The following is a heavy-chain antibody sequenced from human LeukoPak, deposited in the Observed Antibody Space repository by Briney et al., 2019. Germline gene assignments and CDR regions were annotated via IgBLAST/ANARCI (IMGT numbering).Heavy chain of an antibody. CDR2: INHSGST. J-gene: IGHJ4*02. Sequence: SETLSLTCAVYGGSFSGYYWSWIRQPPGKGLEWIGEINHSGSTKYSPSLKRRVTISVDTSKNQFSLKLSSATAADTAVYYCASQRVEMATIDYWGQGTLVTVSS. CDR3: ASQRVEMATIDY. V-gene: IGHV4-34*01. CDR1: GGSFSGYY. D-gene: IGHD5-24*01.